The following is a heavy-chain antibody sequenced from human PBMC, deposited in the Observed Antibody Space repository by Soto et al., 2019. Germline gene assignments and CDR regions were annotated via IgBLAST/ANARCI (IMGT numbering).Heavy chain of an antibody. CDR2: IDQNGGER. Sequence: EVQLVESGGGLVQPGGSLTLSCADSGFTFNSYWMNWVRQAPGKGLEWVANIDQNGGERYYVDSVKGRFTISRDNAKKSLYLQMNSRRVDDTTVYYCARYRMGPPDNNCFDAWGQGTLVAVSS. V-gene: IGHV3-7*01. CDR1: GFTFNSYW. CDR3: ARYRMGPPDNNCFDA. D-gene: IGHD3-16*02. J-gene: IGHJ5*02.